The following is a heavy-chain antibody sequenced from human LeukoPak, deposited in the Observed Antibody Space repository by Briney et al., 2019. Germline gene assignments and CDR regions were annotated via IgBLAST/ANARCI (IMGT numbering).Heavy chain of an antibody. CDR1: GYTFTGYY. D-gene: IGHD3-9*01. Sequence: ASVKVSCKASGYTFTGYYMHWVRQAPGQGLEWMGWINPNSGGTNYAQKFQGRVTMTRDTSISTAYMELSRLRSDATAVYYCARVYPTRSWYYDILTGYYSTFDYWGQGTLVTVSS. CDR3: ARVYPTRSWYYDILTGYYSTFDY. CDR2: INPNSGGT. J-gene: IGHJ4*02. V-gene: IGHV1-2*02.